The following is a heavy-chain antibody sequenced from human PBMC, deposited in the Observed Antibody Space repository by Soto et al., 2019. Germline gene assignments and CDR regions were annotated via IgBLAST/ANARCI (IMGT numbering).Heavy chain of an antibody. D-gene: IGHD6-6*01. J-gene: IGHJ4*02. Sequence: GGSLRLSCAVSGFTFSNCWMSWVRQAPGKGLEWVANIKQDGSEKYYVDSVKGRFTISRDNAKNSLYLQMNSLRAEDTAVYYCGREWLVVGIAAGLNYWGQGTLVTVSS. CDR2: IKQDGSEK. CDR1: GFTFSNCW. V-gene: IGHV3-7*04. CDR3: GREWLVVGIAAGLNY.